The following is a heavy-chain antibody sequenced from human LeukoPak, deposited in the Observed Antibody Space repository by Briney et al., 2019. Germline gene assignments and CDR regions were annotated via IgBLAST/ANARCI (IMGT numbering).Heavy chain of an antibody. CDR1: GYTLTELS. CDR2: FDPEDGET. Sequence: ASVKVSCKVSGYTLTELSMHWVRQAPGKGLEWMGGFDPEDGETIYAQKFQGRVTMTEDTSTDTAYMELSSLTSEDTALYFCAKGATVGKEALDIWGQGSLVTVSS. V-gene: IGHV1-24*01. D-gene: IGHD1-14*01. J-gene: IGHJ3*02. CDR3: AKGATVGKEALDI.